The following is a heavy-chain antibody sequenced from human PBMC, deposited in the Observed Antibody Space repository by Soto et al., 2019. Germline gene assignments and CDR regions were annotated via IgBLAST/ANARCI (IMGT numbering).Heavy chain of an antibody. CDR1: VFTFSTYA. V-gene: IGHV3-30-3*01. Sequence: GSLRLSCAASVFTFSTYAMHWVRQAPGKGLEWVAVISYDGSNKYYADSVKGRFTISRDSARNTLFLQMNYLTGEDTAVYYCARTFVDGMAGFGPWGQGTLVTVSS. CDR3: ARTFVDGMAGFGP. CDR2: ISYDGSNK. J-gene: IGHJ5*02. D-gene: IGHD2-15*01.